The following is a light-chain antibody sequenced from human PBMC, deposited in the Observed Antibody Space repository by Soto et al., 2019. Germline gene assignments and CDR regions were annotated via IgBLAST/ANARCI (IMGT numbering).Light chain of an antibody. CDR2: GVS. V-gene: IGLV2-23*02. Sequence: QSALTQPASVSGSPGQSIAISCTGTSSDVGSYNLVSWYQQHPGKAPKLMIYGVSKRPSGVSDRFSGCKSGNTASLTISGLRAEDEADYYCCSYAGDPYVFGTGTKLTVL. J-gene: IGLJ1*01. CDR3: CSYAGDPYV. CDR1: SSDVGSYNL.